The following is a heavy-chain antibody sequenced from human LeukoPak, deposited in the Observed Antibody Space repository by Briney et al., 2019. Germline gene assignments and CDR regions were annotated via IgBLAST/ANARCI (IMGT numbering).Heavy chain of an antibody. J-gene: IGHJ4*02. D-gene: IGHD3-9*01. CDR2: ISYDGDNE. Sequence: PGGSLRLSCVASGFTFNTYGMHWVRQAPGEGLEWVALISYDGDNEFYAHSVKGRFTIRRDNSKNTLFLQMNSLRPEDTAVYYCAKRSTAYTYYDNDFDYWGQGTLVTVSS. CDR3: AKRSTAYTYYDNDFDY. CDR1: GFTFNTYG. V-gene: IGHV3-30*18.